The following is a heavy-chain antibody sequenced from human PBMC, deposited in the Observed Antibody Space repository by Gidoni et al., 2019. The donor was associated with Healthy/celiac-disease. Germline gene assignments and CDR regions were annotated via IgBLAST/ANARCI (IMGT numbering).Heavy chain of an antibody. Sequence: EVQLLESGGGLVQPGGSLRLSCAASGFTFRSYAMSWVRQAPGKGLEWVSAISGSGGSTYYADSVKGRFTISRDNSKNTLYLQMNSLRAEDTAVYYCAKNPYYDILECYFDYWGQGTLVTVSS. CDR1: GFTFRSYA. J-gene: IGHJ4*02. CDR2: ISGSGGST. D-gene: IGHD3-9*01. CDR3: AKNPYYDILECYFDY. V-gene: IGHV3-23*01.